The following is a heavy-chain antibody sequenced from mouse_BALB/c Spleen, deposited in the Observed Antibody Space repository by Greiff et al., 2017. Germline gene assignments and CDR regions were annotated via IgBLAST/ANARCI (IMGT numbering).Heavy chain of an antibody. D-gene: IGHD3-2*01. V-gene: IGHV5-17*02. CDR1: GFTFSSFG. J-gene: IGHJ3*01. Sequence: EVKLMESGGGLVQPGGSRKLSCAASGFTFSSFGMHWVRQAPEKGLEWVAYISSGSSTIYYADTVKGRFTISRDNPKNTLFLQMTSLRSEDTAMYYCARLDSSGYAWFAYWGQGTLVTVSA. CDR2: ISSGSSTI. CDR3: ARLDSSGYAWFAY.